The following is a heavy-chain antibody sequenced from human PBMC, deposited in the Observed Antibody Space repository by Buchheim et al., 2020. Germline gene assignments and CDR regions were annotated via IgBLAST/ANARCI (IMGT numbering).Heavy chain of an antibody. J-gene: IGHJ6*01. Sequence: QVQLQESGPGLVKPSQTLSLTCTVSGGSISSGGYYWSWIRQHPGKGLEWIGYIYYSGSTYYNPSPKSRGTISVDKAKNQVSLKLSSVTAADTAVYYCARDRVYDFGPYGMDVWGQGTT. CDR3: ARDRVYDFGPYGMDV. D-gene: IGHD3-3*01. V-gene: IGHV4-31*03. CDR1: GGSISSGGYY. CDR2: IYYSGST.